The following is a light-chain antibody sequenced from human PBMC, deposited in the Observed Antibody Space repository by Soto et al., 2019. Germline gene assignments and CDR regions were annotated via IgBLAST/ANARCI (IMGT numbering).Light chain of an antibody. CDR1: QTISSW. J-gene: IGKJ1*01. V-gene: IGKV1-5*03. Sequence: DIQMTQSPSTLSGSVGDRVTITCRASQTISSWLAWYQQKPGKAPKLLIYKASTLKSGVPSRFSGSGSGTEFTLTISSLQTDDFSTYYCQQYHSYWTFGQGTKVDIK. CDR2: KAS. CDR3: QQYHSYWT.